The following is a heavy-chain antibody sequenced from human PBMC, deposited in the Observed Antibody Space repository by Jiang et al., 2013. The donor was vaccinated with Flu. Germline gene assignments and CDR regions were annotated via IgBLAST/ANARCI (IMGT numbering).Heavy chain of an antibody. Sequence: VQLVESGGGLVQPGGSLKLSCAASGFTFSGSAMHWVRQASGKGLEWVGRIRSKANSYATAYAASVKGRFTISRDDSKNTAYLQMNSLKTEDTAVYYCTRRHDYGDDWGQGTLVTVSS. J-gene: IGHJ4*02. CDR2: IRSKANSYAT. CDR3: TRRHDYGDD. CDR1: GFTFSGSA. V-gene: IGHV3-73*02.